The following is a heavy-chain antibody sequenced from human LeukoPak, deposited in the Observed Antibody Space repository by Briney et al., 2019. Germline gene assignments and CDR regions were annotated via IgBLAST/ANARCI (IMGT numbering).Heavy chain of an antibody. CDR1: GFTVSGNY. D-gene: IGHD4-17*01. V-gene: IGHV3-23*01. J-gene: IGHJ6*03. CDR3: AKSWGAYGDYRGRYMDV. Sequence: GGSLRLSWAASGFTVSGNYMSWVRQAPGEGLELVSTLSGSGGSTYYADSLKGRFTISRDNSKNTLYLQMNSLRAEDTAVYYCAKSWGAYGDYRGRYMDVWGKGTTVTIS. CDR2: LSGSGGST.